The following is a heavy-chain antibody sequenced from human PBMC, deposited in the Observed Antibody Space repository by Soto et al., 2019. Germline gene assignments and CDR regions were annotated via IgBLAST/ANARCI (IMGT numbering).Heavy chain of an antibody. Sequence: PSETLSLTCTVSSGSMRNYFWTWIRQPPGKGLEWIGYIHYSGTTSFFPSYNPSLRSRVTISEDTSKNQFSLKLLPVTTADTAVYFCAAGEASSRNLAPYYLDFWGQGTLVTVSS. D-gene: IGHD6-13*01. CDR1: SGSMRNYF. CDR2: IHYSGTT. J-gene: IGHJ4*02. V-gene: IGHV4-59*01. CDR3: AAGEASSRNLAPYYLDF.